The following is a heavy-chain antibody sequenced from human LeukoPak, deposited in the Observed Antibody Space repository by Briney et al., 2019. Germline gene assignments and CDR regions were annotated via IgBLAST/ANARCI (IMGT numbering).Heavy chain of an antibody. V-gene: IGHV4-61*02. Sequence: SETLSLTCTVSGGSISSDNYSWSWIRQPAGKGLEWIGRVYTSGSTNYNPSLKSRVTISVDTSKKQFSLKLSSVTAADTAVYYCAGENAFDIWGQGTMVTVSS. J-gene: IGHJ3*02. CDR3: AGENAFDI. CDR2: VYTSGST. CDR1: GGSISSDNYS.